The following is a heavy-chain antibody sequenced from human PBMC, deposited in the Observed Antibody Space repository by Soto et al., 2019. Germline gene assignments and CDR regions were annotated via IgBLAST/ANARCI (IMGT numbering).Heavy chain of an antibody. CDR3: ARLGYCTGTSCYTFDS. Sequence: GESLKISCHGSGYIFTSYWIGWVRQRPGKGLEWMGRINPSDSYTTYSPSFQGHVTISTDKSFSTAYLQWSGLKASDTAMYYCARLGYCTGTSCYTFDSWGQGTLVTVSS. CDR2: INPSDSYT. CDR1: GYIFTSYW. D-gene: IGHD2-2*02. J-gene: IGHJ4*02. V-gene: IGHV5-10-1*01.